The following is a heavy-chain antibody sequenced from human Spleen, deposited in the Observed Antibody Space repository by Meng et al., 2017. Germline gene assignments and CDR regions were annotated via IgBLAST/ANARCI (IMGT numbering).Heavy chain of an antibody. J-gene: IGHJ4*02. CDR1: GYTFTSYG. Sequence: ASVKVSCKASGYTFTSYGISWMTGQGLEWMGRINPNSGGTNYAQKFQGRVTMTRDTSISTAYMELSRLRSDDTAVYYCAAGGRYSYGSFDYWGQGTLVTVSS. CDR3: AAGGRYSYGSFDY. CDR2: INPNSGGT. D-gene: IGHD5-18*01. V-gene: IGHV1-2*06.